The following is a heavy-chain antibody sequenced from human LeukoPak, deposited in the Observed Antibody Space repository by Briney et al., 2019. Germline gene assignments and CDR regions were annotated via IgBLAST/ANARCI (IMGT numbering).Heavy chain of an antibody. CDR3: ARDAYYYDGSGYYVVDY. Sequence: SETLSLTCTVSGGSISSYYWSWIRQPPGRGLEWIGNIYYSGSTNYNPSLKSRVTISVDTSKNQFSLKLSSVTDADTAVYYCARDAYYYDGSGYYVVDYWGQGTLVTVSS. J-gene: IGHJ4*02. D-gene: IGHD3-22*01. V-gene: IGHV4-59*12. CDR2: IYYSGST. CDR1: GGSISSYY.